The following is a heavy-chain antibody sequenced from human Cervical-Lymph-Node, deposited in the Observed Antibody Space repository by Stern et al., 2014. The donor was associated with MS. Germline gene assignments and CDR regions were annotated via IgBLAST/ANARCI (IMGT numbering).Heavy chain of an antibody. CDR2: ISAYHGNT. V-gene: IGHV1-18*01. D-gene: IGHD2-2*01. J-gene: IGHJ6*02. CDR3: ARGAYCSSTSCYGYYGMDV. Sequence: VQLVESGAEVKKPGASGKVSCKASGYTFTSYGISWVRQAPGQGLEWMGWISAYHGNTNYAQKLQGRAPMTTDTSTSTAYMELRSLRSDDTAVYYCARGAYCSSTSCYGYYGMDVWGQGTTVTVSS. CDR1: GYTFTSYG.